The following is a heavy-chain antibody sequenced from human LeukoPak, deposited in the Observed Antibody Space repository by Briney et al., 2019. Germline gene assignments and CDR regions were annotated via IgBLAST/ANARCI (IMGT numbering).Heavy chain of an antibody. CDR3: AAVPYYDFWSGYYTCDY. D-gene: IGHD3-3*01. J-gene: IGHJ4*02. Sequence: SVKVSCKASGFTFTSSAVQWVRQARGQRLEWIGWIVVGSGNTNYAQQFQERVTITRDMSTSTAYMELSSLRSEDTAVYYCAAVPYYDFWSGYYTCDYWGQGTLVTVSS. CDR2: IVVGSGNT. CDR1: GFTFTSSA. V-gene: IGHV1-58*01.